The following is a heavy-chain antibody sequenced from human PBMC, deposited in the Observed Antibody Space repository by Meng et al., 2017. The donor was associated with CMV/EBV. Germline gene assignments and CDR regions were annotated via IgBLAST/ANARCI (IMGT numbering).Heavy chain of an antibody. D-gene: IGHD3-10*01. Sequence: GGSLRLSCAASGFTFSSYWMHWVRQAPGKGLVWVSRINSDGSSTSYADSVKGRFTISRDNAKNTLYLQMNRLRAEDTAVYYCARGGANMVRGLLDWFDPWGQGTLVTVSS. V-gene: IGHV3-74*01. J-gene: IGHJ5*02. CDR3: ARGGANMVRGLLDWFDP. CDR2: INSDGSST. CDR1: GFTFSSYW.